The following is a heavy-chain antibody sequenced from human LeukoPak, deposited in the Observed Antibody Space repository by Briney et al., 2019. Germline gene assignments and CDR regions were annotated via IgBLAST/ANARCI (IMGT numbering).Heavy chain of an antibody. Sequence: SETLSLTCNVSGGSISSYYWSWIRQPPGKGLEWIGYIYYSGSTNYNPSLKSRVTISVDTSKNQFSLKLSSVTAADTAVYYCARDTYYYDSSGYYRWFDPWGQGTLVTVSS. D-gene: IGHD3-22*01. CDR1: GGSISSYY. J-gene: IGHJ5*02. V-gene: IGHV4-59*01. CDR3: ARDTYYYDSSGYYRWFDP. CDR2: IYYSGST.